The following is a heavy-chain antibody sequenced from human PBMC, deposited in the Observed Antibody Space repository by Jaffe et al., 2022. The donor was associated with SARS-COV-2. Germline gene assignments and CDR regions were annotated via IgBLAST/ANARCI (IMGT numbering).Heavy chain of an antibody. J-gene: IGHJ3*02. Sequence: QVQLVQSGAEVKKPGASVKVSCKASGYTFTSYAMHWVRQAPGQRLEWMGWINAGNGNTKYSQKFQGRVTITRDTSASTAYMELSSLRSEDTAVYYCAREISVVGGAFDIWGQGTMVTVSS. CDR2: INAGNGNT. CDR3: AREISVVGGAFDI. V-gene: IGHV1-3*01. CDR1: GYTFTSYA. D-gene: IGHD2-15*01.